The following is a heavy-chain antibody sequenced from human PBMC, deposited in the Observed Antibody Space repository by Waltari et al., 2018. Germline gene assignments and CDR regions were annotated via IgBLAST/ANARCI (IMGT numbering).Heavy chain of an antibody. CDR1: GFTFSSYG. CDR3: AKDINVGWQVVATDY. V-gene: IGHV3-30*02. Sequence: QVQLVESGGGVVQPGGSLRLSCAASGFTFSSYGMHWVRQAPGKGLEWVAFIRYDGSNKYYADSVKGRFTISRDNSKNTLYLQMNSLRAEDTAVYYCAKDINVGWQVVATDYWGQGTLVTVSS. D-gene: IGHD5-12*01. J-gene: IGHJ4*02. CDR2: IRYDGSNK.